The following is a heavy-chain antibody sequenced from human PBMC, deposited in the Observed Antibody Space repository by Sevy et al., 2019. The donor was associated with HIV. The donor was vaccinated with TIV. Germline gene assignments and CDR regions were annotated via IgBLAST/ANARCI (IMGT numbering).Heavy chain of an antibody. CDR2: SDFSGNNI. CDR3: ARFYDFWSGSPLPHYDYAVDA. J-gene: IGHJ6*01. D-gene: IGHD3-3*01. Sequence: GGSLRLSCLASGFKFSDYYMAWIRQVPGKGLEWVSYSDFSGNNIYNVDSVEGRFTLSRDNAENSLYLQMNSLTAEDTAIYCCARFYDFWSGSPLPHYDYAVDAWGQGTTVTVSS. CDR1: GFKFSDYY. V-gene: IGHV3-11*01.